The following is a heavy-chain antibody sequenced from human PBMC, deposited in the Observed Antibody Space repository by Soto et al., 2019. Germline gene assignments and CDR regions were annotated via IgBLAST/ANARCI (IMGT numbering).Heavy chain of an antibody. D-gene: IGHD4-17*01. CDR2: ISSSGSLI. J-gene: IGHJ4*02. Sequence: GGSLRLSCAASGFSFSGYGMNWVRQAPGKGLEWISYISSSGSLIYYADSLKGRFTISRDNAKNSLYLQMNSLRAEDTAVYYCATTVTTVDYWGQGTMVTVYS. CDR3: ATTVTTVDY. CDR1: GFSFSGYG. V-gene: IGHV3-48*03.